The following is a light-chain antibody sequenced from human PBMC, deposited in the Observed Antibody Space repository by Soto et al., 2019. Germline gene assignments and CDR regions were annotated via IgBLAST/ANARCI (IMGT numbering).Light chain of an antibody. J-gene: IGKJ1*01. CDR3: QQYNTYVWT. Sequence: DIQMTQSPSTLSASVGDRVTITCRASQSISTWLAWYQQKPGKAPKPLIYKASSLESGVPSRFSGSGSGTEFTLTISSLQPDDFATYYCQQYNTYVWTFGQGTKVDI. CDR2: KAS. CDR1: QSISTW. V-gene: IGKV1-5*03.